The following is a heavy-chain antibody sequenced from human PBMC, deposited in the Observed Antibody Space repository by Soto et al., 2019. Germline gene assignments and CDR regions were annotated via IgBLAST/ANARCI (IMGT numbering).Heavy chain of an antibody. J-gene: IGHJ5*02. CDR2: ISSNSAYI. CDR3: TRDASRDSSARGWFDP. D-gene: IGHD6-13*01. Sequence: GGSLRLSCAASGFTFRSFTMNWVRQAPGKGLEWVSTISSNSAYIYYTDALRGRFTISRDDAKNSLHLQMNSLRAEDTAVYYCTRDASRDSSARGWFDPWGPGTLVPVSS. V-gene: IGHV3-21*01. CDR1: GFTFRSFT.